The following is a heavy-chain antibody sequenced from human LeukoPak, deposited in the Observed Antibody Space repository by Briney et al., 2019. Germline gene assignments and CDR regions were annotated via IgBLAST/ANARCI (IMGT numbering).Heavy chain of an antibody. CDR3: AKSAYYDSSGFYREYYFEH. CDR1: GFIFSSYW. D-gene: IGHD3-22*01. J-gene: IGHJ4*02. Sequence: GGSLRLSCAASGFIFSSYWMHWVRQAPGKGLVWVSRINSDGSSTYYADSVKGRFTISRDNSKNTLFLQMSSLTAGDTAVYYCAKSAYYDSSGFYREYYFEHWGQGTLDTVSS. V-gene: IGHV3-74*01. CDR2: INSDGSST.